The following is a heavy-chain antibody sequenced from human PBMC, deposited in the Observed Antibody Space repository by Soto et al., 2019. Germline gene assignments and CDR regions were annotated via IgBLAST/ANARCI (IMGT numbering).Heavy chain of an antibody. D-gene: IGHD3-22*01. Sequence: GGSLRLSCVASGFTFDDYAIHWVRQTPGKGLEWVSGLTWNGEVLGYADSVKGRFTISRDNAKNSLYLEMNSLRPEDTAFYYCVKDSESSGYLTHLDYWGQGTLVTVSS. J-gene: IGHJ4*02. CDR1: GFTFDDYA. CDR2: LTWNGEVL. CDR3: VKDSESSGYLTHLDY. V-gene: IGHV3-9*01.